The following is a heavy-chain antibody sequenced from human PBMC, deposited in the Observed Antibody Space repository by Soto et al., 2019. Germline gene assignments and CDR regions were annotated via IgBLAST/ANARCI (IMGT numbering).Heavy chain of an antibody. V-gene: IGHV3-13*01. Sequence: EVQLVESGGGLVQPGGSLRLSCAASGFTFSNNDMHWVHQVPGKGLEWVAAIGTTGDRYYAGAVKGRFTIARDNAKKSPYLQMNSPRAEDTSVYYSGRESPFPVGTAAAVAFYYNAMDIWGQGTRVTVSS. D-gene: IGHD1-26*01. CDR3: GRESPFPVGTAAAVAFYYNAMDI. CDR2: IGTTGDR. CDR1: GFTFSNND. J-gene: IGHJ6*02.